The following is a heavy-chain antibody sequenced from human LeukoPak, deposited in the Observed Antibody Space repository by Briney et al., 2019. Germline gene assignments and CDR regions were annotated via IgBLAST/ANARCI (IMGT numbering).Heavy chain of an antibody. CDR2: IYYSGST. D-gene: IGHD3-16*01. CDR1: GGSISSYY. Sequence: SETLSLTCTVSGGSISSYYWSWIRQPPGKGLEWIGYIYYSGSTNYNPSLKSRVTISVDTSKNQFSLKLSSVTAADTAVYYCARLGGSIMITSNAFDIWGQGTMVTVSS. V-gene: IGHV4-59*08. J-gene: IGHJ3*02. CDR3: ARLGGSIMITSNAFDI.